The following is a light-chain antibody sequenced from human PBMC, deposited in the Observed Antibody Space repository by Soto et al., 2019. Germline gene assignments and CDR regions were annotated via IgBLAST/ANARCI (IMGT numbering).Light chain of an antibody. CDR1: QSVSSN. V-gene: IGKV3-15*01. Sequence: EIVMTQSPATLPVSPGERATLSCRASQSVSSNLAWYQQKPGQAPRLLIYGASTRATGIPARFSGSGSGTKFTLTISSLQSEDFAVYYCQQYNNWPLTFGQGTRLEIK. CDR2: GAS. J-gene: IGKJ5*01. CDR3: QQYNNWPLT.